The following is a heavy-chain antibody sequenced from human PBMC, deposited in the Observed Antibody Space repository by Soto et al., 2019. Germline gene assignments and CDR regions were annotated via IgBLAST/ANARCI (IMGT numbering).Heavy chain of an antibody. J-gene: IGHJ5*02. CDR2: INHSGST. CDR3: ARGPSSSYSSSRRGWFDP. CDR1: GGSFSGYY. Sequence: QVQLQQWGAGLLKPSETLSLTCAVYGGSFSGYYWSWIRQPPGKGLEWIGEINHSGSTNYNPSLNSRVTLSVDTSKNQFSLKLSSVPAADTAVYYCARGPSSSYSSSRRGWFDPWGQGTLVTVSS. D-gene: IGHD6-13*01. V-gene: IGHV4-34*01.